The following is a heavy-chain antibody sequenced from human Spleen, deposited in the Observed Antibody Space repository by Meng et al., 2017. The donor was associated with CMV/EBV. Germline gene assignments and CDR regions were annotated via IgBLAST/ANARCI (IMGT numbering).Heavy chain of an antibody. D-gene: IGHD3-9*01. J-gene: IGHJ4*02. CDR2: AYYRSQWYN. V-gene: IGHV6-1*01. Sequence: IVSSDLAAWNWIRQSPSRGLEWLGKAYYRSQWYNDYAVSVRGRIIFNPDTSKNQLSLQLNSVTPEDTAVYFCARDPDLSAGYYSFDYWGPGTLVTVSS. CDR1: IVSSDLAA. CDR3: ARDPDLSAGYYSFDY.